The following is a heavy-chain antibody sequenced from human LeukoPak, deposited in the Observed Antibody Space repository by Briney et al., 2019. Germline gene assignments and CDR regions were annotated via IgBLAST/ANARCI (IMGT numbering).Heavy chain of an antibody. CDR1: GFTFSSYG. Sequence: GRSLRLSCAASGFTFSSYGMHWVRQAPGKGLEWVTFIRYDGSNKHYADSVKGRFTISRDNSKNTLNLQMNSLRAEDTAVYYCAKDPQKWESYFDYWGQGTLVTVSS. CDR2: IRYDGSNK. J-gene: IGHJ4*02. CDR3: AKDPQKWESYFDY. D-gene: IGHD1-26*01. V-gene: IGHV3-30*02.